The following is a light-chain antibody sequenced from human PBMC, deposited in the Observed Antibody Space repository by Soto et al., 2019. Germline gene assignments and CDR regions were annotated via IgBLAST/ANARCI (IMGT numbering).Light chain of an antibody. J-gene: IGKJ2*02. V-gene: IGKV3-15*01. Sequence: EIVMTQSPATLSVSPGERATLSCSASQSVSSNLAWSQQKPGLAPRLHIYGASTRATGIPARFSGSGSGTEFTLTISSLQSEDFAVYYCQQYNNWPPGTFGQGTKLEIK. CDR3: QQYNNWPPGT. CDR1: QSVSSN. CDR2: GAS.